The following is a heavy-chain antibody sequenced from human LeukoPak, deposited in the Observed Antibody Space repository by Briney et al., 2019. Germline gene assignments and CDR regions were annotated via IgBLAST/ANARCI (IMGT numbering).Heavy chain of an antibody. CDR1: GFTFDDYG. CDR2: INWNGGST. V-gene: IGHV3-20*04. CDR3: ATFTWPEYQLPPGYMDV. J-gene: IGHJ6*03. Sequence: GGSLRLSCAASGFTFDDYGMSWVRQAPGKWLEWVSGINWNGGSTGYADSVEGRFTISRENAKNSLYLQMNSLRAEDTALYYCATFTWPEYQLPPGYMDVWGKGTTVTVSS. D-gene: IGHD2-2*01.